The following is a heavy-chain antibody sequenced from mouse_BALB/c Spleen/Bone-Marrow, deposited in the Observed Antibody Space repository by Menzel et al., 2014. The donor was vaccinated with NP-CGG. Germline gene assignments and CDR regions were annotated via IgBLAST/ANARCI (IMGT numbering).Heavy chain of an antibody. J-gene: IGHJ3*01. D-gene: IGHD1-1*01. CDR1: GFDFSRYW. V-gene: IGHV4-1*02. CDR3: SRLYYYGNFAY. Sequence: EVQVVESGGGLVQPGGSLKLSCAASGFDFSRYWMSWVRQAPGKGLEWIGEINPDSSTINYTPSLKDKFIVSRDNAKNTLYLQMSKVRSEDTALYYCSRLYYYGNFAYWGQGTLVTVSA. CDR2: INPDSSTI.